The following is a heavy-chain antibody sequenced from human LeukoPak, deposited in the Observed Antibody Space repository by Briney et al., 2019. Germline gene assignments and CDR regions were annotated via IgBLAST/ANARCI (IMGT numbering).Heavy chain of an antibody. J-gene: IGHJ2*01. D-gene: IGHD5-18*01. V-gene: IGHV4-59*01. CDR3: ARVPVGYGPYWYFDL. CDR1: GGSISSYY. Sequence: SETLSLTCTVSGGSISSYYWSWIRQPPGKGLEWIGYIYYSGSTNYNPSLKSRVTISVDTSKNQFSLKLSSVTAADTAVYYCARVPVGYGPYWYFDLWGRGTLVTASS. CDR2: IYYSGST.